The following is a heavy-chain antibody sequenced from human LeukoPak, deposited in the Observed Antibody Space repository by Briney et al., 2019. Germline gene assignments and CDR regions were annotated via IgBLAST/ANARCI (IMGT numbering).Heavy chain of an antibody. CDR2: IYYSGST. J-gene: IGHJ4*02. V-gene: IGHV4-30-4*08. D-gene: IGHD6-19*01. Sequence: MSSETLSLTCAVSGYSISSGYYWSWIRQPPGKGLEWIGYIYYSGSTYYNPSLKSRVTISVDTSKNQFSLKLSSVTAADTAVYYCARGSDSSDGYWGQGTLVTVSS. CDR3: ARGSDSSDGY. CDR1: GYSISSGYY.